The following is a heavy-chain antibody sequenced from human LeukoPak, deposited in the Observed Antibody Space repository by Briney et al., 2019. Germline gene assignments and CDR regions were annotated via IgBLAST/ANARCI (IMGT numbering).Heavy chain of an antibody. J-gene: IGHJ5*02. V-gene: IGHV3-74*01. CDR3: ARAGGPPTAMGFDP. Sequence: GGSLRLSCAASGFTFSNSWMHWVRQTPGKGPVWVSCINTDGNIMRYADSVKGRFTISRDNAKNTLYLQMYSLRVEDTAVYYCARAGGPPTAMGFDPWGQGSLVSVST. CDR2: INTDGNIM. CDR1: GFTFSNSW. D-gene: IGHD2-2*01.